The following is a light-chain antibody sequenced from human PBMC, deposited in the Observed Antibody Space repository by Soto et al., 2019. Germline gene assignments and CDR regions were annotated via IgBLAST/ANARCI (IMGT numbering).Light chain of an antibody. CDR1: QGIGRW. CDR2: AVS. CDR3: QQANSFPYT. V-gene: IGKV1-12*01. J-gene: IGKJ2*01. Sequence: DIPMPPSPSSVSASSGDRVTITCRAGQGIGRWLAGYQQKLGKAPSLLIYAVSSLQSGVPSRFRGSGSETDFTLTISSLQPEDFATYYCQQANSFPYTFGQGTKLEIK.